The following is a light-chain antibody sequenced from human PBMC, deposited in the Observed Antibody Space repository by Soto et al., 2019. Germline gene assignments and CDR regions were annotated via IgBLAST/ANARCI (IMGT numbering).Light chain of an antibody. CDR2: KTS. V-gene: IGKV2-24*01. J-gene: IGKJ2*01. CDR1: QSLLDSDGDTY. Sequence: DIVMTQTPLSSPVTLGQPASISCRSSQSLLDSDGDTYLSWLQQRPGQPPRLLIYKTSSRFSGVPDRFSGSGAGTDFTLKISRMEVEDVGVYYCMQATQFPHTFGQGTKLEI. CDR3: MQATQFPHT.